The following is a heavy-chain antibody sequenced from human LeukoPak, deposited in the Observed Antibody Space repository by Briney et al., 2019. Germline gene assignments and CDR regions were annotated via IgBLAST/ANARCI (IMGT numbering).Heavy chain of an antibody. CDR2: IRYDATNK. CDR1: GFTFSNYG. Sequence: PGGSLRLSCAASGFTFSNYGMHWVRQAPGKGLEWVAFIRYDATNKYYADSVKGRFTMSRDNSKNTLYLQMNSLRVEDTAVYYCAKDRSPDYYYDSSGYLDYWGQGTLVTVSS. D-gene: IGHD3-22*01. V-gene: IGHV3-30*02. J-gene: IGHJ4*02. CDR3: AKDRSPDYYYDSSGYLDY.